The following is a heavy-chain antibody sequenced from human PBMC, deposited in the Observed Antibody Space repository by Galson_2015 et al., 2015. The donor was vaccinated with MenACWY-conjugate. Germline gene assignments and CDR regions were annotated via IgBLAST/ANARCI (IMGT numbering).Heavy chain of an antibody. V-gene: IGHV3-23*01. CDR3: ARGRGGYSYAYSPDD. CDR2: ISASGGSK. J-gene: IGHJ4*01. CDR1: GFTFSSYA. D-gene: IGHD5-18*01. Sequence: SLRLSCAVSGFTFSSYAMTWVRQAPGKGLEWVSSISASGGSKYHAESVKGRFTISRDTSKNTLYLQVNSLRDEDTAVYYCARGRGGYSYAYSPDDWGHGTLVTVSS.